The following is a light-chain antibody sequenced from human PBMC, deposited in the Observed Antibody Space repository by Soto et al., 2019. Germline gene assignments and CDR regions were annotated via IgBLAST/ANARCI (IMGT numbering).Light chain of an antibody. V-gene: IGKV3-20*01. Sequence: EIVMTQSPGTLSLSPGERATLSCRASQSVSSSYLAWYQQKPGQAPRLLIYGASIRATGIPDRFSGSGSGTDFTLTINRLEPEDFAVYYCQHCGNSPKTFGQGTKLEIK. CDR3: QHCGNSPKT. J-gene: IGKJ2*01. CDR2: GAS. CDR1: QSVSSSY.